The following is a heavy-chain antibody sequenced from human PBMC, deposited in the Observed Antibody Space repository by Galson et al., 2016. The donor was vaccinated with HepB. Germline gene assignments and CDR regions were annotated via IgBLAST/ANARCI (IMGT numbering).Heavy chain of an antibody. CDR2: MNPNSGNT. Sequence: SVKVSCKASGYTFTSYDINWVRQATGQGFEWMGWMNPNSGNTGYAQRFQGRVTMTRNTSISTAYMELSSLRSEDTAVYYCVTAGPRMVVPRRDFDNWGQGTRVTVSS. J-gene: IGHJ4*02. V-gene: IGHV1-8*01. CDR3: VTAGPRMVVPRRDFDN. CDR1: GYTFTSYD. D-gene: IGHD4-23*01.